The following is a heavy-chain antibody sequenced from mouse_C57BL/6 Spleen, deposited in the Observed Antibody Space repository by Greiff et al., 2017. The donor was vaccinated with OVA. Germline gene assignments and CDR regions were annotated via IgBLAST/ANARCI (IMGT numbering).Heavy chain of an antibody. V-gene: IGHV5-16*01. CDR1: GFTFSDYY. Sequence: EVHLVESEGGLVQPGSSMKLSCTASGFTFSDYYMAWVRQVPEKGLEWVANINYDGSSTYYLDSLKSRFIISRDNAKNILYLQMSSLKSEDTATDYCARAGLRYYFDYWGQGTTLTVSS. CDR2: INYDGSST. J-gene: IGHJ2*01. CDR3: ARAGLRYYFDY. D-gene: IGHD1-1*01.